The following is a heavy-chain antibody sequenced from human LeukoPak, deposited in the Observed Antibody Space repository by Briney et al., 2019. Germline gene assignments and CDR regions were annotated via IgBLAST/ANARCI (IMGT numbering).Heavy chain of an antibody. D-gene: IGHD1-26*01. CDR2: INPSGGST. J-gene: IGHJ5*02. CDR3: ARDQSGEWELVSGWWFDP. Sequence: ASVKVSCKSSGYTFTSHYMHWVRQAPGHGLEWMGIINPSGGSTSYAQKFQGRVTMTRDMSTSTDYMELSSLRSEDTAVYYCARDQSGEWELVSGWWFDPWGQGTLVTVSS. V-gene: IGHV1-46*01. CDR1: GYTFTSHY.